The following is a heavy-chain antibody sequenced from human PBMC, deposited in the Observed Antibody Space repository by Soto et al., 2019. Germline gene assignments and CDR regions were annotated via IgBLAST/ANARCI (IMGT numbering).Heavy chain of an antibody. CDR2: IYYSGST. CDR1: GGSISSSSYY. V-gene: IGHV4-39*01. J-gene: IGHJ6*03. Sequence: SETLSLTCTVSGGSISSSSYYWGWIRQPPGKGLEWIGSIYYSGSTYYNPSLKSRVTISVDTSKNQFSLKLSSVTAADTAVYYCARPTREDIVVVPAATAVSHPNYYMDVWGKGTTVTVSS. CDR3: ARPTREDIVVVPAATAVSHPNYYMDV. D-gene: IGHD2-2*01.